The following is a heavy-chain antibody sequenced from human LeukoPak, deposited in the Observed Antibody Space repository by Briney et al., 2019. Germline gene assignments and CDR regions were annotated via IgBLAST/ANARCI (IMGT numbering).Heavy chain of an antibody. CDR1: GGTLSSYA. CDR2: IIPIFGTA. J-gene: IGHJ6*03. Sequence: SVKVSCKASGGTLSSYAISWVRQAPGRGLEWMGGIIPIFGTANYAQKFQGRVTITTDESTSTAYMELSSLRSEDTAVYYCARDSSSSSGDFYYYMDVWGKGTTVTVSS. D-gene: IGHD6-6*01. V-gene: IGHV1-69*05. CDR3: ARDSSSSSGDFYYYMDV.